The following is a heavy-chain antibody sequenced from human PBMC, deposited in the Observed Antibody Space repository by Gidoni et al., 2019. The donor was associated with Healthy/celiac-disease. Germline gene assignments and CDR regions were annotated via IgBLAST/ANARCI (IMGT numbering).Heavy chain of an antibody. CDR3: ARGLYDSSGYYDY. CDR1: GGSISSYY. D-gene: IGHD3-22*01. J-gene: IGHJ4*02. CDR2: IYYSGST. Sequence: QVQLQVSGPGLVQPSETLSLTCTVSGGSISSYYWSWIRQPPGKGLEWIGYIYYSGSTNYNPSLKSRVTISVDTSKNQFSLKLSSVTAADTAVYYCARGLYDSSGYYDYWGQGTLVTVSS. V-gene: IGHV4-59*01.